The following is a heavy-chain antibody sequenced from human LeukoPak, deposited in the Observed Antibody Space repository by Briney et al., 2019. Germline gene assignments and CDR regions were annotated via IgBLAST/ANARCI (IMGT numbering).Heavy chain of an antibody. J-gene: IGHJ6*02. V-gene: IGHV1-18*01. CDR1: GHTFTSYG. Sequence: ASVKVSCKASGHTFTSYGISWVRQAPGQGLEWMGWISAYNGNTNYAQKLQGRVTMTTDTSTSTAYMELRSLRSDDTAVYYCARVWALSGALYGMDVWGQGTTVTVSS. D-gene: IGHD7-27*01. CDR3: ARVWALSGALYGMDV. CDR2: ISAYNGNT.